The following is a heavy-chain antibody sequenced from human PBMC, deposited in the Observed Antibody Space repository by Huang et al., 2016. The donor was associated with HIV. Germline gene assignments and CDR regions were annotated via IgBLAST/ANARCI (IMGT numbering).Heavy chain of an antibody. V-gene: IGHV4-34*01. CDR2: ITHSGSP. D-gene: IGHD3-10*01. Sequence: QVQLHQWGAGLLKPSETLSLTCAVYGGSFSGYYWSWIREPPGKGLEGIGEITHSGSPNYNPSLKSRVTISEEPSKNQFSLKLSSVTAADTAVYYCARAPHYGSGSYYYWGQGTLVTVSS. CDR3: ARAPHYGSGSYYY. CDR1: GGSFSGYY. J-gene: IGHJ4*02.